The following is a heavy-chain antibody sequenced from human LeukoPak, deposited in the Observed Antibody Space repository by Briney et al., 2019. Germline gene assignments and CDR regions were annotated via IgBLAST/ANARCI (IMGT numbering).Heavy chain of an antibody. D-gene: IGHD3-10*01. Sequence: GGSLRLSCAASGFAFSHYWMSWVRRAPGKGLEWGANIKHDGSQKEHVDSVKGRFTISRYNAKNSLFLQMNSLRAEDTAVYFCARDSSRGDFEYWGQGTLVTVSS. J-gene: IGHJ4*02. V-gene: IGHV3-7*01. CDR1: GFAFSHYW. CDR3: ARDSSRGDFEY. CDR2: IKHDGSQK.